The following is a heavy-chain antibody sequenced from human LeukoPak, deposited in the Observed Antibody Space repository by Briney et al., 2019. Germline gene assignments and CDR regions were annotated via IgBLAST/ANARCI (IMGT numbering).Heavy chain of an antibody. D-gene: IGHD6-19*01. CDR3: AGASAVAGALDY. Sequence: SETLSLTCTVSGGXISSYYCSWIRQPPGKGQEWIGYMYHSGSTNSNPSLKSRVTISLDTSKSQFSLKLSSVTAADTAVYYCAGASAVAGALDYWGQGTLVTVSS. CDR1: GGXISSYY. CDR2: MYHSGST. V-gene: IGHV4-59*01. J-gene: IGHJ4*02.